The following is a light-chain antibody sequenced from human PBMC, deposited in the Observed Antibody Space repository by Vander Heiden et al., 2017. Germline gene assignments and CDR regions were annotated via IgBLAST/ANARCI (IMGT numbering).Light chain of an antibody. CDR1: QSVSRF. J-gene: IGKJ5*01. CDR3: QQRSHWPPIT. V-gene: IGKV3-11*01. CDR2: DAS. Sequence: IVLTQSPGTLSLSPGERATLSCRASQSVSRFLAWYQQKPGQAPRLPIYDASIRATGVPARFTGSGSGTDFTLTISSLEPEDFAVYYCQQRSHWPPITFGQGTRLEI.